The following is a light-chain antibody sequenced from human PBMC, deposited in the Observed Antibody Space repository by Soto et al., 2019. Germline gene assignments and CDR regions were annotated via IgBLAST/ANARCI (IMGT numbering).Light chain of an antibody. V-gene: IGKV3-15*01. Sequence: EIVLTQSPATLSVSPGERATLSCRASQSVSSNLAWYQQKPGQAPRLLIYGASTRATGIPARFSGSGSGTEFTLPLGGMESEDVAFYYRKESTDRPRTVGQGTRLEIK. J-gene: IGKJ5*01. CDR2: GAS. CDR1: QSVSSN. CDR3: KESTDRPRT.